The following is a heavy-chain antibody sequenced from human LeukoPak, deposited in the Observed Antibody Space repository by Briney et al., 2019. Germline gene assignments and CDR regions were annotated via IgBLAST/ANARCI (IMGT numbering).Heavy chain of an antibody. J-gene: IGHJ4*02. Sequence: ASVKVSCKASGYTFTGYYMHWVRQAPGQGLEWMGWINPNSGGTNYAQKFQGRVTMTRDTSISTAYMELSRLRSDDTAVYYCARDRVLSITMIVVVPEFDYWGQGTLVTVSS. V-gene: IGHV1-2*02. D-gene: IGHD3-22*01. CDR3: ARDRVLSITMIVVVPEFDY. CDR1: GYTFTGYY. CDR2: INPNSGGT.